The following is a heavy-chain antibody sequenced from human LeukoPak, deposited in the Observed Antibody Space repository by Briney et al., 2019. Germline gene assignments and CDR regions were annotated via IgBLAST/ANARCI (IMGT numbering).Heavy chain of an antibody. V-gene: IGHV3-48*04. CDR2: ISSSSSTI. Sequence: GGSLRLSCAASGFAFSSYSMNWVRQDPGKGLEWVSYISSSSSTINYADSVKGRFTISRDNAKNSLYLQMNSLRAEDTAVYYCARDRQRLFDYWGQGTLVTVSS. CDR3: ARDRQRLFDY. J-gene: IGHJ4*02. CDR1: GFAFSSYS. D-gene: IGHD4-17*01.